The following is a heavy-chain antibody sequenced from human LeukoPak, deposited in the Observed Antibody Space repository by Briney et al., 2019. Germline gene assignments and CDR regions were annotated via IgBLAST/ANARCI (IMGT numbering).Heavy chain of an antibody. CDR3: TADTPSSSAQAFDY. J-gene: IGHJ4*02. CDR1: GFTFSDVW. Sequence: GGSLRLSCAASGFTFSDVWMNWVRQAPGMGLEWVGRIKRKSDGETTDYAAPVKGRFTISRDDSKNTLFLQMNNLKTEDTAMYYCTADTPSSSAQAFDYWGQGTLVTVSS. V-gene: IGHV3-15*07. D-gene: IGHD6-19*01. CDR2: IKRKSDGETT.